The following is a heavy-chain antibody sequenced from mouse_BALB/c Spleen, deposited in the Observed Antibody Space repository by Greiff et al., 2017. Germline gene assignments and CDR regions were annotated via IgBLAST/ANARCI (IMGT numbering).Heavy chain of an antibody. CDR3: ARGATYYCAMDY. J-gene: IGHJ4*01. Sequence: VQLKQSGPGLVKPSQSLSLTCSVTGYSFTSGYYWYWIRQFPGNKLEWMGYISYDGSNNYNPSLKNRISITRDTSKNQFFLKLSSVTTEDTATYYCARGATYYCAMDYWGQGTSVTVSA. CDR2: ISYDGSN. D-gene: IGHD3-1*01. V-gene: IGHV3-6*02. CDR1: GYSFTSGYY.